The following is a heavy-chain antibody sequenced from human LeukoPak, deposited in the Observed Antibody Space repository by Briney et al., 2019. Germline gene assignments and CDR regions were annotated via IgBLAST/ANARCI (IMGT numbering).Heavy chain of an antibody. J-gene: IGHJ4*02. Sequence: PSETLSLTCTVSGGSISSYYWSWIRQPPGKGLEWFGYIYYSGSTNYNPSLKSRVTISVDTSKNQFSLKLSSVTAADTAVYYCARGHFDWLLFLDYWGQGTLVTVSS. CDR1: GGSISSYY. CDR3: ARGHFDWLLFLDY. V-gene: IGHV4-59*01. CDR2: IYYSGST. D-gene: IGHD3-9*01.